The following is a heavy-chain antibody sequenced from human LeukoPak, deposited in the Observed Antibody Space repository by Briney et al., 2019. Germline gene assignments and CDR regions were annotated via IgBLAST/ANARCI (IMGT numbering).Heavy chain of an antibody. CDR3: VKDLYYGSGSYYPALDY. D-gene: IGHD3-10*01. J-gene: IGHJ4*02. CDR1: RFTFSSYA. Sequence: PGGSLRLSCSASRFTFSSYAMHWVRQAPGKGLEYVSAISSNGGSTYYADSVKGRFTISRDNSKNTLYLQMSSLRAEDTAVYYCVKDLYYGSGSYYPALDYWGQGTLVTVSS. V-gene: IGHV3-64D*06. CDR2: ISSNGGST.